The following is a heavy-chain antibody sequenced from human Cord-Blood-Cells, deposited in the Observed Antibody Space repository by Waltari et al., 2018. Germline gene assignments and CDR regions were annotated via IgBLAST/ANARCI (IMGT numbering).Heavy chain of an antibody. CDR2: IYYSGST. V-gene: IGHV4-59*01. CDR3: ARGGGSSPDY. CDR1: GGSISRYY. D-gene: IGHD3-16*01. J-gene: IGHJ4*02. Sequence: QVQLPESGPGLVTPSETLSLTCTVSGGSISRYYWSWLRQPPGKGLEWIGYIYYSGSTNYNPSLKSRVTISVDTSKNQFSLKLSSVTAADTAVYYCARGGGSSPDYWGQGTLVTVSS.